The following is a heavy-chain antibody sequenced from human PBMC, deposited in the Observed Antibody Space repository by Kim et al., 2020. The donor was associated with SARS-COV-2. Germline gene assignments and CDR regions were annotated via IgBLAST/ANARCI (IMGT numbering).Heavy chain of an antibody. J-gene: IGHJ3*02. CDR3: ARERGAYGSGSSDAFDI. V-gene: IGHV3-64*01. CDR1: GFTFSSYA. D-gene: IGHD3-10*01. CDR2: ISSNGGST. Sequence: GGSLRLSCAASGFTFSSYAMHWVRQAPGKGLEYVSAISSNGGSTYYANSVKGRFTISRDNSKNTLYLPMGSLRAEDMAVYYCARERGAYGSGSSDAFDIWGQGTMVTVSS.